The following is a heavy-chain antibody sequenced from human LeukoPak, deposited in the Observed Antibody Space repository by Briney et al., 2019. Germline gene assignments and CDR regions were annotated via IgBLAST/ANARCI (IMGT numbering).Heavy chain of an antibody. CDR2: IKQDGSEK. Sequence: PGGSLRLSCAASGFTFSSYWMSWVRQAPGKGLEWVANIKQDGSEKYYVDSVKGRFTISRDNAKNSLYLQMNSPRAEDTAVYYCARGLLLWFGSIKDAFDIWGQGTMVTVSS. CDR1: GFTFSSYW. D-gene: IGHD3-10*01. V-gene: IGHV3-7*01. CDR3: ARGLLLWFGSIKDAFDI. J-gene: IGHJ3*02.